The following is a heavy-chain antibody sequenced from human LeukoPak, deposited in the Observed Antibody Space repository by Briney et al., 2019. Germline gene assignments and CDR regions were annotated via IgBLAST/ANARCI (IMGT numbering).Heavy chain of an antibody. CDR1: GYIFTNYW. CDR3: ARSGYSGYETDY. D-gene: IGHD5-12*01. CDR2: IYPADSDT. J-gene: IGHJ4*02. Sequence: GESLKISCKGFGYIFTNYWIAWVRQMPGKGLEWMGIIYPADSDTRYSPSFQGQVTISADKSTSTAYLQWSGLKASDTAMYYCARSGYSGYETDYWGQGTLVTVSS. V-gene: IGHV5-51*01.